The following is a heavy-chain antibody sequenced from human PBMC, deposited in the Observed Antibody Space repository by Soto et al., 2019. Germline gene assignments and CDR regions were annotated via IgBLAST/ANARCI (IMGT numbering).Heavy chain of an antibody. CDR3: ARGGHITNDGVAV. CDR1: GGTFSSYP. D-gene: IGHD2-21*01. CDR2: IIPFCGTS. J-gene: IGHJ6*02. Sequence: QVQLVQSGAEVKKPGSSVKVSCEASGGTFSSYPINWVRQAPGQGLEWMGGIIPFCGTSNYAQKFQGRVTTTADDSTSTAYMEPRSLRSEHPAVYYCARGGHITNDGVAVWGQGTTVTAS. V-gene: IGHV1-69*01.